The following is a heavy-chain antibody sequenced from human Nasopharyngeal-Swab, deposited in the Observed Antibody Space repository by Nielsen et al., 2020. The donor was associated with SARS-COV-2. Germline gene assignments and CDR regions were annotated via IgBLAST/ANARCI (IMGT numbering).Heavy chain of an antibody. CDR2: VNTNTGNP. CDR3: ARGRAIAVAGTWGYNWFDP. D-gene: IGHD6-19*01. Sequence: ASVKVSCRASGYTFTSYAMNWVRQAPGQGLEGMGWVNTNTGNPTYAQGFTGRFVFSLDTSVSTAYLQISSLKAEDTAVYYCARGRAIAVAGTWGYNWFDPWGQGTLVTVSS. CDR1: GYTFTSYA. V-gene: IGHV7-4-1*02. J-gene: IGHJ5*02.